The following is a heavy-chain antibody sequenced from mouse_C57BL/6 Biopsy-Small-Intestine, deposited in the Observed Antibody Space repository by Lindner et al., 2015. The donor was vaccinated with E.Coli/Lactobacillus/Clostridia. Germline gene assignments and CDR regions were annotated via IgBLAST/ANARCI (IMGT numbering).Heavy chain of an antibody. CDR2: IYPRSGNT. V-gene: IGHV1-81*01. D-gene: IGHD1-1*01. Sequence: VQLQESGAELARPGASVKLSCKASGYTFTSYGISWVKQRTGQGLEWIGEIYPRSGNTYYNEKFKGKATLTADKSSSTAYMELRSLTSEDSAVYFCANYYGSSYEYYFDYWGQGTTLTVSS. CDR1: GYTFTSYG. CDR3: ANYYGSSYEYYFDY. J-gene: IGHJ2*01.